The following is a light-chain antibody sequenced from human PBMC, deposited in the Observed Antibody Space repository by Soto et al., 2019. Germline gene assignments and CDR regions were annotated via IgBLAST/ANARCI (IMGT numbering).Light chain of an antibody. V-gene: IGLV2-11*01. Sequence: QSALTQPRSVSGSPGQSVTISCTGTSSDVGGYNYVSWYQQHPGKAPKLILYDVSKRPSGVPDRFSGPKSGNTASLTISGLQAEDEADYYCCSYAGSYTHVFGTGTKLTVL. CDR2: DVS. J-gene: IGLJ1*01. CDR1: SSDVGGYNY. CDR3: CSYAGSYTHV.